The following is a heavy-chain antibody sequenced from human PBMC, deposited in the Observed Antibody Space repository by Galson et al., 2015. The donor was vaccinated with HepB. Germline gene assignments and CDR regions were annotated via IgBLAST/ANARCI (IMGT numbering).Heavy chain of an antibody. CDR2: ISTYNGNT. J-gene: IGHJ4*02. CDR3: ARGAYSDSTGYYYAY. CDR1: GYTFTRYD. V-gene: IGHV1-18*01. Sequence: SVKVSCKASGYTFTRYDFSWVRQAPGQGPEWMGWISTYNGNTNYAQKFQGRVTITADESTRTAYMEVSSLRSEDTALYYCARGAYSDSTGYYYAYWGQGTLVTVSS. D-gene: IGHD3-22*01.